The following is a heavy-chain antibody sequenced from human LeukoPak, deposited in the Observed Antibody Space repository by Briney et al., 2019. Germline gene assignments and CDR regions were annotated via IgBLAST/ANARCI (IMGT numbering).Heavy chain of an antibody. V-gene: IGHV3-21*01. CDR3: ARDRIVGAPNDFDY. J-gene: IGHJ4*02. CDR2: ISSSSSYI. D-gene: IGHD1-26*01. Sequence: GGSPRLSCAASGFTFSSYSMNWVRQAPGKGLEWVSSISSSSSYIYYADSVKGRFTISRDNAKNSLYLQMNSLRAEDTAVYYCARDRIVGAPNDFDYWGQGTLVTVSS. CDR1: GFTFSSYS.